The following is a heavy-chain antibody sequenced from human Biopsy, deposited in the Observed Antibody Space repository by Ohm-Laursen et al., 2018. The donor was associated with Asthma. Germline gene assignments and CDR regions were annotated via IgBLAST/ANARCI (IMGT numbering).Heavy chain of an antibody. J-gene: IGHJ4*02. Sequence: TLSLTWTVSGDSITSGGCCWNWIRQHPGKGLEWIGYIHHSGTSYFNPSLKSRVSFSRDTSENQFSLRLSSVTAADTAMYYCARIPRRSGSYFVDYWGQGTLVTVSS. V-gene: IGHV4-31*02. D-gene: IGHD3-22*01. CDR2: IHHSGTS. CDR1: GDSITSGGCC. CDR3: ARIPRRSGSYFVDY.